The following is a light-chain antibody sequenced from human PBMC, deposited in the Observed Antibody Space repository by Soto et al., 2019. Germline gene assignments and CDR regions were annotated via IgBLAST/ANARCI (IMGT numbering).Light chain of an antibody. J-gene: IGKJ5*01. Sequence: EILMTQSPATLSLSPGERPTLSCRASQSVSSNLAWYQKKPGQAPRLLIYGASTRATGIPARFSGSGSGTELTLTISSLQPEDFAVYYCQQYNNWPPITFGQGTRLEIK. CDR2: GAS. V-gene: IGKV3-15*01. CDR1: QSVSSN. CDR3: QQYNNWPPIT.